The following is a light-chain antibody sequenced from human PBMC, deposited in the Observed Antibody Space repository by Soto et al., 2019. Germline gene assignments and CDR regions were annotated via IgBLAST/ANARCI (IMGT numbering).Light chain of an antibody. CDR2: KAS. CDR3: HSTWT. V-gene: IGKV1-5*03. Sequence: DIQMTQSPSTLSASVGDRVTITCRASQSISSWLAWYQQKPGKAPKLLIYKASSLESGVPSRFSGSGSGTEFTLPISSLQPDDFATYYCHSTWTFGQGTKVEIK. CDR1: QSISSW. J-gene: IGKJ1*01.